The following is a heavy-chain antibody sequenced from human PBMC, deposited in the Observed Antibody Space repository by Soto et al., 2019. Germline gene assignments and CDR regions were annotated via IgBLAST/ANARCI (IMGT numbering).Heavy chain of an antibody. Sequence: GGSLRLSCAASGFTFSNYDMHWVRQATGKGLEWVSTISTAGNTYSPGSVKGRITISRENAKNSLYLQMNSLRVDDTAVYYCARGRDSGLYYFDYWGQGTLVTVSS. J-gene: IGHJ4*02. CDR2: ISTAGNT. CDR3: ARGRDSGLYYFDY. D-gene: IGHD2-21*01. CDR1: GFTFSNYD. V-gene: IGHV3-13*01.